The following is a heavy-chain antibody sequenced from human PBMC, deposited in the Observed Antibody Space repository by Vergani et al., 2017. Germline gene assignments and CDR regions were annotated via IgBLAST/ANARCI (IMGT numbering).Heavy chain of an antibody. V-gene: IGHV4-61*02. CDR3: ARGSRAEGGSGPDK. CDR2: IFSSGTT. CDR1: GGSVRTSIGYY. J-gene: IGHJ4*02. Sequence: QVQLQESGPGLVKPSQTLSLSCTVSGGSVRTSIGYYWTWIRQPAGKTLEWIGEIFSSGTTTYNPSFKNRVTMLVDTSKNQFSLKLNSVTAADTAVYYCARGSRAEGGSGPDKWGQGTLVTVSS. D-gene: IGHD6-13*01.